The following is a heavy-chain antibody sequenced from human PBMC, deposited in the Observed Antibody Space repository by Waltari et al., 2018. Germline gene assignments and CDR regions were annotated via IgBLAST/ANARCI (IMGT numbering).Heavy chain of an antibody. V-gene: IGHV4-39*01. D-gene: IGHD6-19*01. J-gene: IGHJ4*02. CDR1: GGSISSSSYY. CDR3: ASLPYSSGLGLFDY. Sequence: QLQLQESGPGLVKPSETLSLTCTVSGGSISSSSYYWGWIRQPPGKGLEWIGGNYYSGSAYYNPSLKSRVTISVDTAKNQFSRKLSSVTAADTAVYYCASLPYSSGLGLFDYWGQGTLVTVSS. CDR2: NYYSGSA.